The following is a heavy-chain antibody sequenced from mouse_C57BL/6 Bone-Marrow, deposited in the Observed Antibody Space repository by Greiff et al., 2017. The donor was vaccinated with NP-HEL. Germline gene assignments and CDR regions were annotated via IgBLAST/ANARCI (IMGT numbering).Heavy chain of an antibody. CDR2: IWRGGST. V-gene: IGHV2-5*01. D-gene: IGHD4-1*01. CDR3: ATKLGLYYAMDY. CDR1: GFSLTSYG. Sequence: VQRVESGPGLVQPSQSLSITCTVSGFSLTSYGVHWVRQSPGKGLEWLGVIWRGGSTDYNAAFMSRLSITKDNSKSQVFFKMNSLQADDTAIYYCATKLGLYYAMDYWGQGTSVTVSS. J-gene: IGHJ4*01.